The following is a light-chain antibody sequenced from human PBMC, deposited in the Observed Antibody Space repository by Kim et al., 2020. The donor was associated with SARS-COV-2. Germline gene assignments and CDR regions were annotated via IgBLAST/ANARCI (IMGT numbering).Light chain of an antibody. CDR3: QQYSLFPWT. Sequence: SLAWYHPPPGPSPELLLYAASTLQRVVPSRFSVLGSGTAFTLTISCLPSDAFATYYCQQYSLFPWTFGPGTQV. J-gene: IGKJ1*01. CDR2: AAS. V-gene: IGKV1D-8*01. CDR1: S.